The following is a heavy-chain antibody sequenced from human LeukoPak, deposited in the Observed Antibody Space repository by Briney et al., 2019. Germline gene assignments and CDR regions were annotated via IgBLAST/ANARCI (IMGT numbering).Heavy chain of an antibody. CDR1: GYSFTGDD. CDR3: AKGHLQYYLYYLDV. Sequence: ASVKVSCKTSGYSFTGDDFNWVRQATGQGLEWMGWMNPNSGNTGFAQKFQGRVTMTRNTSINTAYMELTSLTSDDTAVYYCAKGHLQYYLYYLDVWGKGTTVTVSS. V-gene: IGHV1-8*01. CDR2: MNPNSGNT. D-gene: IGHD2/OR15-2a*01. J-gene: IGHJ6*03.